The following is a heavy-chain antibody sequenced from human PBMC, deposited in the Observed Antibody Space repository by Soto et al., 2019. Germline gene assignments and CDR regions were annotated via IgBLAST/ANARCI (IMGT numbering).Heavy chain of an antibody. D-gene: IGHD4-17*01. CDR3: ASVYDYGDLNYYYYGMDV. CDR2: ISSSSSTI. V-gene: IGHV3-48*02. Sequence: EVQLVESGGGLVQPGGSLRLSCAASGFTFSSYSMNWVRQAPGKGLEWVSYISSSSSTIYYADSVKGRFTISRDNAKNSLSLQLNSLRDEDTAVYYCASVYDYGDLNYYYYGMDVWGQGTTVTVSS. J-gene: IGHJ6*02. CDR1: GFTFSSYS.